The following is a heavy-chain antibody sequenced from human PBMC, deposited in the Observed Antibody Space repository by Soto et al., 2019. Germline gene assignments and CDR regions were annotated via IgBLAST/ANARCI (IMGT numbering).Heavy chain of an antibody. CDR1: GFTFSDAW. Sequence: EVQLVESGGGVVKPGGSLRLSCAASGFTFSDAWMSWVRQAPGKGLEWVGLIKKKTDGGTTDYAAPVKGRFTISRDDTKNTLYLEMSSRKTDDTAVYYCRTQWLDWGQGTLVTVSS. CDR2: IKKKTDGGTT. CDR3: RTQWLD. D-gene: IGHD6-19*01. V-gene: IGHV3-15*01. J-gene: IGHJ4*02.